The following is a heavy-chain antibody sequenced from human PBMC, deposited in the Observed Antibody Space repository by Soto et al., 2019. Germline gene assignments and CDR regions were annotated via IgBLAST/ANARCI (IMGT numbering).Heavy chain of an antibody. V-gene: IGHV3-53*01. CDR1: GFTVSISY. CDR2: IYRDGST. CDR3: ARGKGIGWYESSDY. D-gene: IGHD6-19*01. Sequence: EVQLVESGGGLIQPGESLRLSCAASGFTVSISYMRWVRQAPGKGLEWVLTIYRDGSTYYADSVEGRFTISRDNSKNTLYLQMNSLRAEDAATYYCARGKGIGWYESSDYWGQGTLVTVSS. J-gene: IGHJ4*02.